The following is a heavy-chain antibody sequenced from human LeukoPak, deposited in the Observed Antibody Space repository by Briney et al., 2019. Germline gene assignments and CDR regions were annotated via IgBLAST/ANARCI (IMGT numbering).Heavy chain of an antibody. CDR1: GFTFSSYA. D-gene: IGHD4-23*01. V-gene: IGHV3-30-3*01. J-gene: IGHJ4*02. CDR2: ISYDASNK. Sequence: GGSLRLSCAASGFTFSSYAMHWVRQAPGKGLEWVAVISYDASNKSYTDSVNARFTISRHNSKNMLYLQMDSLRVEDTAVYHCAREEYGGVYFDYWGQGTLVTVSS. CDR3: AREEYGGVYFDY.